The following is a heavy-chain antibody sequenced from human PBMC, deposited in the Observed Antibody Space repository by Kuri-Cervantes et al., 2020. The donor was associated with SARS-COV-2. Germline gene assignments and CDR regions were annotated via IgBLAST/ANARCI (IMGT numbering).Heavy chain of an antibody. V-gene: IGHV4-59*01. D-gene: IGHD3-22*01. J-gene: IGHJ5*02. CDR2: IYYSGST. CDR1: GGSISSYY. Sequence: SETLSLTCTVSGGSISSYYWSWIRQPPGKGLEWIGYIYYSGSTNYNPSLKSRVTISVDTSKNQFSLKLSSVTAADTAVYYCARDRSRAYYYDSSGFGAWGQGTLVTVSS. CDR3: ARDRSRAYYYDSSGFGA.